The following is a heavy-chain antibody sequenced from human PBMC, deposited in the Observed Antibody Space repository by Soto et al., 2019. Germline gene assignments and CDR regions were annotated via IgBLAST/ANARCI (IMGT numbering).Heavy chain of an antibody. CDR1: GGTFSSYT. D-gene: IGHD3-22*01. V-gene: IGHV1-69*04. CDR3: ARDPLTYYYDSSGYRAAGWFDP. Sequence: SVKVSCKASGGTFSSYTISWVRQAPGQGLEWMGRIIPILGIANYAQKFQGRVTITADKSTSTAYMELSSLRSEDTAVYYCARDPLTYYYDSSGYRAAGWFDPWGQGTLVTVS. CDR2: IIPILGIA. J-gene: IGHJ5*02.